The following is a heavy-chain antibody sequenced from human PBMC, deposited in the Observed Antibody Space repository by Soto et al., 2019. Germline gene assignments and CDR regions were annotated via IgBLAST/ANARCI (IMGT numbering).Heavy chain of an antibody. CDR1: GFTFSSNA. Sequence: EVQLLESGGGLVQPGGSLRLSCTPSGFTFSSNAMSWVRQAPGKGLEWVSTISGSGGSTYYADSVKGRFTISRDNSKNTLYLQMNSLRAEDTAVYYCATIKYSGPFDYWGQGTLVTVSS. CDR3: ATIKYSGPFDY. D-gene: IGHD1-26*01. V-gene: IGHV3-23*01. J-gene: IGHJ4*02. CDR2: ISGSGGST.